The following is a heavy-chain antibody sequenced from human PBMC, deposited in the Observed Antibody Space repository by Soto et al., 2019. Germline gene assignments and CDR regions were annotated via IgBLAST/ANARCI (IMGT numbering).Heavy chain of an antibody. CDR3: ASGLGISSGYYLNY. V-gene: IGHV4-31*03. D-gene: IGHD3-22*01. CDR1: GGSINSGAYY. Sequence: PSETLSLTCTVSGGSINSGAYYWTWIRLRPGRGLEWIGYIYNSGNTYYSPSLKTRVTISVDTSKNQFSLKLRSVTAADTAVYHCASGLGISSGYYLNYWGQGTLVTV. J-gene: IGHJ4*02. CDR2: IYNSGNT.